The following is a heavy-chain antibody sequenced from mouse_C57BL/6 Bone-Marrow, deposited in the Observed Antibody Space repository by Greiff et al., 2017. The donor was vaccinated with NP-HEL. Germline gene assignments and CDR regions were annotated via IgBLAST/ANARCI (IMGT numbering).Heavy chain of an antibody. J-gene: IGHJ3*01. CDR3: ARDYGSSYIFAY. Sequence: VKLQQPGAELVRPGSSVKLSCKASGYTFTSYWMHWVKQRPIQGLEWIGNIDPSDSETHYNQKFKDKATLTVDKSSSTAYMQLSSLTSEDSAVYYCARDYGSSYIFAYWGQGTLVTVSA. CDR1: GYTFTSYW. V-gene: IGHV1-52*01. CDR2: IDPSDSET. D-gene: IGHD1-1*01.